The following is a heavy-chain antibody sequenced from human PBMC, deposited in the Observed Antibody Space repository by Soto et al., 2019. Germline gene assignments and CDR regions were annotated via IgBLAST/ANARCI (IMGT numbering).Heavy chain of an antibody. D-gene: IGHD1-26*01. CDR1: GYSFTTYW. J-gene: IGHJ6*02. CDR2: IYPGDSDT. Sequence: PGESLKISCKGSGYSFTTYWIDCVRQMPGKGLEWMGTIYPGDSDTRCSPSFQGQVTMSADKSKSTAYLQWRSLKASGSAMYYCVRNGAQDFMEVWGQGTTVTVSS. CDR3: VRNGAQDFMEV. V-gene: IGHV5-51*01.